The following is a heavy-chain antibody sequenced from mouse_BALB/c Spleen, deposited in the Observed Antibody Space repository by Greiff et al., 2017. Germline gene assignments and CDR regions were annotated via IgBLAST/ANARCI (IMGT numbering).Heavy chain of an antibody. CDR1: GFTFSSYA. V-gene: IGHV5-6-5*01. Sequence: EVQLVESGGGLVKPGGSLKLSCAASGFTFSSYAMSWVRQTPEKRLEWVASISSGGSTYYPDSVKGRFTISRDNARNILYLQMSSLRSEDTAMYYCASLEYGNPWFAYWGQGTLVTVSA. CDR2: ISSGGST. CDR3: ASLEYGNPWFAY. D-gene: IGHD2-10*02. J-gene: IGHJ3*01.